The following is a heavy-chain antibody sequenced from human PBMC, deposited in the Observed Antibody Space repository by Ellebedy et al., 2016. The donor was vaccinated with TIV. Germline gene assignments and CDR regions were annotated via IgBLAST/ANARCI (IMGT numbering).Heavy chain of an antibody. V-gene: IGHV4-61*01. CDR1: GGSVSSGSYY. Sequence: SETLSLXXTVSGGSVSSGSYYWSWIRQPPGKGLEWIGYISYSGSTNYSPSLKSRITISLDTSKSQFSLKLSSVTAADTAVYYCARGAYDYVWDSWYFDYWGQGTLVTVSS. D-gene: IGHD3-16*01. CDR2: ISYSGST. J-gene: IGHJ4*02. CDR3: ARGAYDYVWDSWYFDY.